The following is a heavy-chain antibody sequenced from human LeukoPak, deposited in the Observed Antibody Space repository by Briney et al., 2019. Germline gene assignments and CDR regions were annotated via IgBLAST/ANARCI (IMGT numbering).Heavy chain of an antibody. Sequence: PSETLSLTCTVSGGSISSGDYYWSWIRQPPGKGLEWIGYIYYSGSTYYNPSLKTRVTISVDTSKNQFSLKLSSVTAADTAVYYCARDPIVTAEGFDYWGQGTLVTVSS. CDR1: GGSISSGDYY. D-gene: IGHD2-21*01. CDR3: ARDPIVTAEGFDY. CDR2: IYYSGST. V-gene: IGHV4-30-4*01. J-gene: IGHJ4*02.